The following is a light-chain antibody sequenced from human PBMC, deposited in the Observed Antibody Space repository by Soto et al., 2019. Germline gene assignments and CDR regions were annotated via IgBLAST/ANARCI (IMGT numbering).Light chain of an antibody. CDR3: TSYASGSSHVV. CDR2: AVN. CDR1: SSDIGGYDY. Sequence: QSALTQPASVSGSPGQSITLSCTGTSSDIGGYDYVSWYQRHPGKAPKLIIYAVNNRPSGFSSRFSGSKSGNTASLTISGLQAEDEADYYCTSYASGSSHVVFGGGTKRTVL. V-gene: IGLV2-14*01. J-gene: IGLJ2*01.